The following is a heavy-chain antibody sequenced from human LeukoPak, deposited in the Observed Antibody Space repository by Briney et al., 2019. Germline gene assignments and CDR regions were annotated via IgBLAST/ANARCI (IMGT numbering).Heavy chain of an antibody. Sequence: GGSLGLSCAASGFTFSSYSMHWVRQAPGKGLEWVAVMSNDGRGKFYVDSVKGRFTISRDNSKNTLYLQMNSLRTEDTALYYCAKEHSSGWPSLDSWGQGTLVTVSS. CDR3: AKEHSSGWPSLDS. CDR1: GFTFSSYS. CDR2: MSNDGRGK. J-gene: IGHJ4*02. D-gene: IGHD6-19*01. V-gene: IGHV3-30*18.